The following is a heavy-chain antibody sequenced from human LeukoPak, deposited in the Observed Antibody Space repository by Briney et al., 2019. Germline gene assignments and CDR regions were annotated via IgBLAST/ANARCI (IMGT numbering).Heavy chain of an antibody. V-gene: IGHV3-74*01. D-gene: IGHD5-18*01. J-gene: IGHJ4*02. CDR3: ARARGNTYGYFEY. CDR2: INGDAGST. CDR1: GLTLNGYW. Sequence: GGSLRLSCAASGLTLNGYWMHWVRQAPGKGLVWVSRINGDAGSTSYADSVKGRFTISRDNAKSTLYLQMNSLRVEDTAVYYCARARGNTYGYFEYWGQGTLVTVPS.